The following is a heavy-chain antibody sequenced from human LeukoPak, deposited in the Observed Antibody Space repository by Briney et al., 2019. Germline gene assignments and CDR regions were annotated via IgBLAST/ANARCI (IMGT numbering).Heavy chain of an antibody. CDR3: AKGYCSGGGCYQYYFDY. Sequence: PGGSLRLSCAASGFTFSGYAMSWVRQAPGKGLEWVSGISGSGDGTDYADSVRGRFTISRDNSRNTLYLQMNSLRAEDTAVYFCAKGYCSGGGCYQYYFDYWGQGTLVTVPS. CDR1: GFTFSGYA. J-gene: IGHJ4*02. V-gene: IGHV3-23*01. CDR2: ISGSGDGT. D-gene: IGHD2-15*01.